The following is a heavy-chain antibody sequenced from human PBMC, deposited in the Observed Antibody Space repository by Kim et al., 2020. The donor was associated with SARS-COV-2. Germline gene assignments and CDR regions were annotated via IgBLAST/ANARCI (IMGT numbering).Heavy chain of an antibody. D-gene: IGHD3-10*01. Sequence: GGSLRLSCAASGFTFDDYAMHWVRQAPGKGLEWVSGISWNSGSIGYADSVKGRFTISRDNAKNSLYLQMNRLRAEDTAVYYCAKEGGAGTIPRYYYYGMDVWRQGTTDTVS. CDR3: AKEGGAGTIPRYYYYGMDV. V-gene: IGHV3-9*01. CDR1: GFTFDDYA. CDR2: ISWNSGSI. J-gene: IGHJ6*02.